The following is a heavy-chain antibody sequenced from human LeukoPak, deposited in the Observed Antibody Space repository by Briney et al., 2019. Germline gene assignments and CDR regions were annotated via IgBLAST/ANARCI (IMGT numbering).Heavy chain of an antibody. CDR3: AKQGGGSGSTNYFDY. V-gene: IGHV3-11*01. CDR2: ISSSGTVI. D-gene: IGHD3-10*01. J-gene: IGHJ4*02. Sequence: GGSLRPSCAASGFTFTDYYMSWIRQAPGKGLEWVSYISSSGTVIYYGDSVKGRFTISRDNAKKSLYLQMNGLRAEDTAVYYCAKQGGGSGSTNYFDYWGQGTLVTVSS. CDR1: GFTFTDYY.